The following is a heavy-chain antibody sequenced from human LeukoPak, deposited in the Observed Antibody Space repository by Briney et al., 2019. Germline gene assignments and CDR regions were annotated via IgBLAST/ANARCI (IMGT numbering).Heavy chain of an antibody. V-gene: IGHV3-66*02. CDR2: LYSGGNT. Sequence: GGSLRLSCAASGFTVSSKYMIWVRRAPGKGLEWVPVLYSGGNTYYADSVKGRFTISRDNSKNTLYLQMNSLRPEDTAVYYCAAGQLLWNYFDYWGQGTLVTVSS. CDR1: GFTVSSKY. CDR3: AAGQLLWNYFDY. D-gene: IGHD2-2*01. J-gene: IGHJ4*02.